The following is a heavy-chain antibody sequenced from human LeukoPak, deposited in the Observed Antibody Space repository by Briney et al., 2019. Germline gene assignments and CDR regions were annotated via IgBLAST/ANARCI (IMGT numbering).Heavy chain of an antibody. CDR1: GYTFTGYY. V-gene: IGHV1-2*02. CDR2: INPNSGGT. J-gene: IGHJ6*03. D-gene: IGHD5-18*01. Sequence: ASVKVSCKASGYTFTGYYIHWVRQAPGQGLEWMGWINPNSGGTNYAQKFQGRVTMTRDTSISTAYMELSRLRSEDTAVYYCASFTAMDPYYYYYYMDVWGKGTTVTVSS. CDR3: ASFTAMDPYYYYYYMDV.